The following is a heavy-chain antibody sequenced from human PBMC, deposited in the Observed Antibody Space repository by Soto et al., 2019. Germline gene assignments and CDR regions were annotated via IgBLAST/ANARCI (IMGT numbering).Heavy chain of an antibody. CDR2: IWYDGSNK. J-gene: IGHJ4*02. CDR3: ARVYYPGESPEYFDY. D-gene: IGHD3-10*01. Sequence: GGSLRLSCAASGFTFSSYGMHWVRQAPGKGLEWVAVIWYDGSNKYYADSVKGRFTISRDNSKNTLYLQMNSLRAEDTAVYYCARVYYPGESPEYFDYWGQGTLVTVSS. V-gene: IGHV3-33*01. CDR1: GFTFSSYG.